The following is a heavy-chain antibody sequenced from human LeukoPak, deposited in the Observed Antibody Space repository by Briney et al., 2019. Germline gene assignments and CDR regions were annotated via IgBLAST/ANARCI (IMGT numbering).Heavy chain of an antibody. CDR1: GFSFSIYG. Sequence: PGGSLRLSCAASGFSFSIYGMQWARQAPDKGLEWVTYISYNGGKIQYSDSVKGRFTICRDNSKNTLYLQMNSLRAEDTAVYYCAKVAGNIYYFDYWGQGALVTVSS. D-gene: IGHD4-23*01. V-gene: IGHV3-30*02. CDR3: AKVAGNIYYFDY. CDR2: ISYNGGKI. J-gene: IGHJ4*02.